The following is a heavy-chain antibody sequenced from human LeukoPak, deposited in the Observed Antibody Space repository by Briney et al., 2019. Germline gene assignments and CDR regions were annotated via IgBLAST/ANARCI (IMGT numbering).Heavy chain of an antibody. J-gene: IGHJ4*02. D-gene: IGHD6-6*01. CDR1: GGTFSSYA. CDR3: AEGLLAARPNY. Sequence: SVKVSCKASGGTFSSYAISWVRQAPGQGLEWMGGIIPIFGTANYAQKFQGRVTITTGESTSTAYMELSSLRSEDTAVYYCAEGLLAARPNYWGQGTLVTVSS. CDR2: IIPIFGTA. V-gene: IGHV1-69*05.